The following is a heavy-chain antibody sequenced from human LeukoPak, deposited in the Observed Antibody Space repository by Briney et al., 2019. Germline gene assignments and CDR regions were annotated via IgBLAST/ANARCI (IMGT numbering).Heavy chain of an antibody. J-gene: IGHJ4*02. CDR1: GGSVSSGSYY. CDR3: AGSSPPGGNSYGGWQI. CDR2: IYYSGGT. D-gene: IGHD5-18*01. V-gene: IGHV4-61*01. Sequence: PSETLSLTCTVSGGSVSSGSYYWSWIRQPPGKGLEWIGYIYYSGGTNYHPSLTGRVTISVDTSKNQFSLRLTSVTAADTAVYFCAGSSPPGGNSYGGWQIWGPGTLVTVSS.